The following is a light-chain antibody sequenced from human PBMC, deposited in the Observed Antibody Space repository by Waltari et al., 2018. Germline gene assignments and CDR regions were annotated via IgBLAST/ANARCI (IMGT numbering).Light chain of an antibody. CDR2: DVT. J-gene: IGLJ1*01. V-gene: IGLV2-14*03. Sequence: QSALTQAASVSGSPGPSITISCTGTSSDVGGYKSASWYHQHPGKAPKVLIYDVTNRPSGVSNRFSGSKSGNTASLTISGLQAEDEADYYCSAYTRSGTYVFGTGTKVTVL. CDR1: SSDVGGYKS. CDR3: SAYTRSGTYV.